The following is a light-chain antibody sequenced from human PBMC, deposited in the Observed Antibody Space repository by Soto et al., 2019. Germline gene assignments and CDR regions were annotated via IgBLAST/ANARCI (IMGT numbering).Light chain of an antibody. CDR2: RAS. V-gene: IGKV3-15*01. CDR3: LQYHNLWA. Sequence: IVMTQSPATLSVSPGERATPPCRASQNIYSNVAWYQQRPGQAPRLLIYRASTRAPGIPARFSGSGSGTEFTLTISSLQSEDFTVYSCLQYHNLWAFGQGTKVDIK. J-gene: IGKJ1*01. CDR1: QNIYSN.